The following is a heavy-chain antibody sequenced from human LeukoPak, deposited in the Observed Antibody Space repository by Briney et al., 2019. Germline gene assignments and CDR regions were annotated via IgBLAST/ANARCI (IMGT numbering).Heavy chain of an antibody. Sequence: PSETLSLTCTVSGGSISNYWWSWIRQPPGKGLEWIGYVFDSGGTNYNPSLKSRVTISVDTSKKQFSLKLSSVTAADTAVYYCARGYSSSWNYFDYWGQGTLVTVPS. D-gene: IGHD6-13*01. J-gene: IGHJ4*02. V-gene: IGHV4-59*01. CDR1: GGSISNYW. CDR2: VFDSGGT. CDR3: ARGYSSSWNYFDY.